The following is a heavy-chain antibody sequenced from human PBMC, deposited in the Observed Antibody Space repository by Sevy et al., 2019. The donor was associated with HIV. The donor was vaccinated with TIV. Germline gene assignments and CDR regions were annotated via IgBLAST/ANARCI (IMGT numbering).Heavy chain of an antibody. V-gene: IGHV4-34*01. J-gene: IGHJ3*02. D-gene: IGHD3-22*01. CDR3: ARGLYYYDSSGYRNDAFDI. CDR1: GGSFSGYY. Sequence: SETLSLTCAVYGGSFSGYYWSWIRQPPGKGLEWIGEINHSGSTNYNPSLKSRVTISVDTSKNQFSLKLSLVTAADTAVYYCARGLYYYDSSGYRNDAFDIWGQGTMVTASS. CDR2: INHSGST.